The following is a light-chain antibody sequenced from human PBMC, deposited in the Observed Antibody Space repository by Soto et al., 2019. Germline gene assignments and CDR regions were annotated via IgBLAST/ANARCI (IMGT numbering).Light chain of an antibody. CDR1: QSIRNE. CDR3: LQDFDYPRT. V-gene: IGKV1-6*01. CDR2: AAS. Sequence: ATQMTQSPSSLSASVGDTVTITCRASQSIRNELAWYQQAPGKAPKLLIYAASSVQSGVPSRFSGSGSDTDFTLTISSLQPEDFATYYCLQDFDYPRTFGQGTKVEI. J-gene: IGKJ1*01.